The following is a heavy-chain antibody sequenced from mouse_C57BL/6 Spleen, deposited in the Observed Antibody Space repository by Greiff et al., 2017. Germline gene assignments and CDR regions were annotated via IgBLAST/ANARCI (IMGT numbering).Heavy chain of an antibody. J-gene: IGHJ4*01. V-gene: IGHV6-6*01. Sequence: EVQVVESGGGLVQPGGSVKLSCAASGFTFSDAWMDWVRQSPEKGLEWVAEIRNKANNHATYYAESVKGRFTISRDDSKSSVYLQMNSLIAEDTGIYYCTIVYDYEIDYAMDYWGQGTSVTVSS. D-gene: IGHD2-4*01. CDR3: TIVYDYEIDYAMDY. CDR2: IRNKANNHAT. CDR1: GFTFSDAW.